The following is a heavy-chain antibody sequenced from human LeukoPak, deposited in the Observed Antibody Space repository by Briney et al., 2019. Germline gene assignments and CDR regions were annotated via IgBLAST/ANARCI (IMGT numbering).Heavy chain of an antibody. CDR2: ISAYNGNT. D-gene: IGHD3-10*01. CDR1: GYTFTTYG. CDR3: ASGPFGESPLGY. V-gene: IGHV1-18*01. J-gene: IGHJ4*02. Sequence: ASVKISCKASGYTFTTYGISWVRQAPGQGLEWMGWISAYNGNTNYAQKLQGRVTMTTDTSTSTAYMELRSLRSDDTAVYYCASGPFGESPLGYWDQGTLVTVSP.